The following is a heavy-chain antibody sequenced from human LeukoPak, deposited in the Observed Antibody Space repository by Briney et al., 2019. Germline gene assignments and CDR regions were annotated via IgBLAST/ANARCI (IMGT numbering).Heavy chain of an antibody. CDR2: IIPIFDTA. J-gene: IGHJ4*02. D-gene: IGHD6-19*01. V-gene: IGHV1-69*05. Sequence: SVKVSCKASGGTFSSYAISWVRQAPGQGLEWMGRIIPIFDTANYAQKFQGRVTITTDESTSTAYMELSSLRSEDTAVYYCARDLVAGIFDYWGQGTLVSVSS. CDR1: GGTFSSYA. CDR3: ARDLVAGIFDY.